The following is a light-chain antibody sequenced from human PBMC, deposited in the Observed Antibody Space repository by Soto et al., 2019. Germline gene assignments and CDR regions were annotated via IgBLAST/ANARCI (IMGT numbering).Light chain of an antibody. CDR3: SSFTSSDTVI. CDR2: DVT. J-gene: IGLJ2*01. CDR1: DSDIGGYDY. V-gene: IGLV2-14*03. Sequence: QSALTQPASVSGSPGQSITISCTGSDSDIGGYDYVSWYQQHPGKVPTLIIYDVTLRPSGVSDRLSGSKSGNTASLTISGLQVDVEADYYCSSFTSSDTVIFGGGTKLTVL.